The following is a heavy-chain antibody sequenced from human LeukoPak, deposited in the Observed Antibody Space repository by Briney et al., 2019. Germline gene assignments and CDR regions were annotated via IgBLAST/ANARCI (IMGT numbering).Heavy chain of an antibody. CDR3: AKGTITMILVVTDY. V-gene: IGHV3-7*03. CDR2: IKNDGAVK. CDR1: GFTFSYHW. Sequence: GGSLTLSCAASGFTFSYHWMTWVRQAPGKGLEWVANIKNDGAVKNYVDSVKGRFTISRDNSKNTLYLQMNSLRAEDTAVYYCAKGTITMILVVTDYWGQGTLVTVSS. D-gene: IGHD3-22*01. J-gene: IGHJ4*02.